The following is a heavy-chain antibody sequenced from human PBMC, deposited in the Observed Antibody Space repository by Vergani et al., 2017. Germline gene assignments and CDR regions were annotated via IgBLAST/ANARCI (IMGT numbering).Heavy chain of an antibody. J-gene: IGHJ4*02. CDR1: GGTFSSYA. V-gene: IGHV1-69*14. D-gene: IGHD5-24*01. CDR3: AGGIGDGPRGGXFDY. Sequence: QVQLVQSGAELKKPGSSVKLSCTASGGTFSSYAISWVRQAPGQGLEWLGRIIPIFGTANYAPKFQGRVTITADKSTSTAYLELSSLRAEDTAVYYCAGGIGDGPRGGXFDYWGQGTLVTVSS. CDR2: IIPIFGTA.